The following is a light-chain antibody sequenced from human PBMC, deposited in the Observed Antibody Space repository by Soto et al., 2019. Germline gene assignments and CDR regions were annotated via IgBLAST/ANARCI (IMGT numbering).Light chain of an antibody. Sequence: SVLTQPPSVSAAPGQKVTISCSGSSSNIGNNYVSWYQQLPGTAPKLLIYDNNKRPSGIPDRFSGSKSGTSATLGITGLQTGDEADYYCGTWDSSLSAFVVFGGGTMLTVL. CDR3: GTWDSSLSAFVV. J-gene: IGLJ2*01. CDR2: DNN. V-gene: IGLV1-51*01. CDR1: SSNIGNNY.